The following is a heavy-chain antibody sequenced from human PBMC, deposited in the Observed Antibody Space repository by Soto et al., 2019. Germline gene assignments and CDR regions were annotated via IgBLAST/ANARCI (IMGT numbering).Heavy chain of an antibody. V-gene: IGHV3-30*18. CDR2: ISYDGSNK. J-gene: IGHJ4*02. CDR1: GFTFSSYG. Sequence: QVQLVESGGGVVQPGRSLRLSCAASGFTFSSYGMHWVRQAPGKGLEWVAVISYDGSNKYYADSVKGRSTISRDNSKNTLYLQMNSLRAEDTAVYYCAKARGNYGFDYWGQGTLVTVSS. CDR3: AKARGNYGFDY. D-gene: IGHD3-10*01.